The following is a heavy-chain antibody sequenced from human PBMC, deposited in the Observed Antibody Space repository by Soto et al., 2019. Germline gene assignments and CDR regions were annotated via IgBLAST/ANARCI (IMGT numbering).Heavy chain of an antibody. CDR3: VMVDNYVTPTPQDV. Sequence: QVQLVQSGDEVKKPGASVKVSCKASGYIFVNYGIAWVRQAPGQGLEWMGWISPYTGNTHSATKVQGRLTMTTDTSRSRAYMDLGSLTSDDTAVYYCVMVDNYVTPTPQDVWGQGTTVTFSS. J-gene: IGHJ6*02. V-gene: IGHV1-18*01. CDR1: GYIFVNYG. D-gene: IGHD3-16*01. CDR2: ISPYTGNT.